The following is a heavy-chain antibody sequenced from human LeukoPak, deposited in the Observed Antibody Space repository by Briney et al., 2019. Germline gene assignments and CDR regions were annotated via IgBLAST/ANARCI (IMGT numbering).Heavy chain of an antibody. CDR2: IIASRSYT. V-gene: IGHV3-11*03. J-gene: IGHJ4*02. Sequence: GGSLRLSCVVSGIPFSDYYMNWIRHTPGKGLEWMSYIIASRSYTDYADSVKGRFTISRDNAQNALFLQMNRVRVEDTAVYYCAAGTAADYWGQGTLVTVSS. D-gene: IGHD6-13*01. CDR1: GIPFSDYY. CDR3: AAGTAADY.